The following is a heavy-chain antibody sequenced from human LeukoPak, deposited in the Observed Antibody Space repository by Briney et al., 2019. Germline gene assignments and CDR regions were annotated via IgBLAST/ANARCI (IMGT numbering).Heavy chain of an antibody. V-gene: IGHV3-53*01. CDR2: IYSGGST. CDR1: GFTVSSNY. D-gene: IGHD1-26*01. CDR3: ARTLDGSYYVLDY. J-gene: IGHJ4*02. Sequence: GGSLRLSCAASGFTVSSNYMSWVRQAPGKGLGWVSVIYSGGSTYYADSVKGRFTISRDNSKNTLYLQMNSLRAEDTAVYYCARTLDGSYYVLDYWGQGTLVTVSS.